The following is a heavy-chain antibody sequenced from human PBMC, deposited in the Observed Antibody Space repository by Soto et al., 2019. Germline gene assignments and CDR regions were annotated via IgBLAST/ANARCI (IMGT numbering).Heavy chain of an antibody. D-gene: IGHD3-10*01. Sequence: QVQLQQWGAGLLKPSETLSLTCAVYGGSFSGYYWSWIRQPPGKGLEWIGEMNHSGSTNCNPSLKSRVTISVDTSRNQFSLKLRSWTSADTAVYFCASGRVGLYRLLWSFDPWCQGTLVTVPS. CDR1: GGSFSGYY. V-gene: IGHV4-34*01. CDR2: MNHSGST. J-gene: IGHJ5*02. CDR3: ASGRVGLYRLLWSFDP.